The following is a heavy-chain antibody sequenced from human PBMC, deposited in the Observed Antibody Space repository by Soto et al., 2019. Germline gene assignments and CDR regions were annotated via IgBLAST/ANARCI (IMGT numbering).Heavy chain of an antibody. Sequence: ASVKVSCKASGYTFTGYYMHWVRQAPGQGVEWMGWINPNSGGTNYAQKFQGSVTMTRDTSISTAYMELSRLRSDDTAVYYCARSIAAPKVYYYYYGMDVWGQATTVTVSS. J-gene: IGHJ6*02. CDR2: INPNSGGT. CDR3: ARSIAAPKVYYYYYGMDV. D-gene: IGHD6-6*01. V-gene: IGHV1-2*02. CDR1: GYTFTGYY.